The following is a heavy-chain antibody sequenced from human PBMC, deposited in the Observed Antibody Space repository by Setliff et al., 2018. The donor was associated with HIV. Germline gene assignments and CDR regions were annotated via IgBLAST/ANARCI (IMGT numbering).Heavy chain of an antibody. D-gene: IGHD2-21*02. J-gene: IGHJ4*02. CDR2: ISPYNGHT. CDR1: GYTFTTYD. Sequence: AASVKVSCKASGYTFTTYDITWVRQAPGQGLEWLGWISPYNGHTNFAQKFQDRVTITRDTSASTAYMELSSLRPEDTAVYYCASPTAIPHWGQGTLVTVSS. V-gene: IGHV1-18*01. CDR3: ASPTAIPH.